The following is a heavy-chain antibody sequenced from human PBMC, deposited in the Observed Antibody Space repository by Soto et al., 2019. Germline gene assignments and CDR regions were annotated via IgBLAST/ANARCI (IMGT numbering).Heavy chain of an antibody. Sequence: EVQLLESGGGLVQPGGSLRLSCAASGFAFNTYGMNWVRQAPGKGLEWVSAISGSGVTTYYADSVKGRFTISRDNSKSTRSLQINRQSGEDKVLYCCARGSEGDYGWRWFDPWGHGTLVSVS. CDR1: GFAFNTYG. CDR2: ISGSGVTT. V-gene: IGHV3-23*01. J-gene: IGHJ5*02. CDR3: ARGSEGDYGWRWFDP. D-gene: IGHD4-17*01.